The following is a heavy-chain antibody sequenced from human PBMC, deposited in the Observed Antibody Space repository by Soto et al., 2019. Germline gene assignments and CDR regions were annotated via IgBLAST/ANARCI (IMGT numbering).Heavy chain of an antibody. CDR1: GLTFSNAG. Sequence: GGSLRLSSAASGLTFSNAGMSWVRQAPGRGLEWVGRIKSKIDGGTTDYAVPVKGRFTISRDDSKNTLYLQMNSLKIEDTAVYYCTTDNWFDPWGQGTLVTVSS. CDR3: TTDNWFDP. CDR2: IKSKIDGGTT. V-gene: IGHV3-15*01. J-gene: IGHJ5*02.